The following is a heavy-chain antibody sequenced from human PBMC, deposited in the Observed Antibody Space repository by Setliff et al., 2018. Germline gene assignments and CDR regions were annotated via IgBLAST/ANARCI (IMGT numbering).Heavy chain of an antibody. CDR1: GFTFSNHG. D-gene: IGHD3-22*01. V-gene: IGHV3-30*02. Sequence: LRLSCAASGFTFSNHGMHWVRQAPGKGLEWVAFIRHDGNNKYYKDSVRGRFTISRDNSKNTVYLQMNNLRPEDTAVYYCAKELIEVMMTGLEFWGQGTMVTVSS. J-gene: IGHJ4*02. CDR3: AKELIEVMMTGLEF. CDR2: IRHDGNNK.